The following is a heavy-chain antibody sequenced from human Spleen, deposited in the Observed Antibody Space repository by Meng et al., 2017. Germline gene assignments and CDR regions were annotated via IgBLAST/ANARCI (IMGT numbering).Heavy chain of an antibody. D-gene: IGHD4-17*01. Sequence: GESLKISCVGSGFTFSSYIMNWVRQAPGKGLEWVSSISSSTAYIYYADSVKGRFTISRDNAKNSLYLQMNSLRAEETAVYYCARDGNTVTQKYYGLDVWGQGTTVTVSS. CDR3: ARDGNTVTQKYYGLDV. V-gene: IGHV3-21*01. J-gene: IGHJ6*02. CDR2: ISSSTAYI. CDR1: GFTFSSYI.